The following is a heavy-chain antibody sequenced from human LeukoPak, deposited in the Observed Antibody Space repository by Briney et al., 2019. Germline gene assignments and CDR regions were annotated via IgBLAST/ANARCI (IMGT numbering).Heavy chain of an antibody. CDR2: IFYSGST. Sequence: SETLSLTCTVSGGSISSYYWSWIRQPPGKGLEWIGYIFYSGSTHYNPSLKSRVTISVDTSKNQFSLRLSSVTAADTAVYYCARDIAHSNYYDYYYMDVWGKGTTVTVSS. D-gene: IGHD4-11*01. J-gene: IGHJ6*03. CDR1: GGSISSYY. CDR3: ARDIAHSNYYDYYYMDV. V-gene: IGHV4-59*12.